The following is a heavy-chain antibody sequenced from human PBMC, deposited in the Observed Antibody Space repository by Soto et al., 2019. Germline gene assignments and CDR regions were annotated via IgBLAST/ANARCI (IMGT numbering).Heavy chain of an antibody. D-gene: IGHD1-1*01. CDR1: CGSIISSHW. J-gene: IGHJ6*02. CDR2: IYHSGST. Sequence: SETLSLTCAVSCGSIISSHWWCWVRQAPGKGLEWIGEIYHSGSTNYNPSLKSRITMSVDKSKNQFSVNLSSVTAADTAVYYCVRDADETAIGPAPWLVWGRGTMVTVSS. V-gene: IGHV4-4*02. CDR3: VRDADETAIGPAPWLV.